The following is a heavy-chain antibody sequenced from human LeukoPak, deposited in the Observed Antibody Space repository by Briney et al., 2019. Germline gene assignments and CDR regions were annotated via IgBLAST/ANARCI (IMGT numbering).Heavy chain of an antibody. CDR1: GGSISSGSYY. Sequence: SQTLSLTCTVSGGSISSGSYYWSWIRQPAGKGLEWIGRIYTSGSTNYNPSLKSRVTISVDTSKNQFSLKLSSVTAADTAVYYCARAPEEGYCSSTSCHNAFDIWGQGTMVTVPS. V-gene: IGHV4-61*02. J-gene: IGHJ3*02. D-gene: IGHD2-2*02. CDR3: ARAPEEGYCSSTSCHNAFDI. CDR2: IYTSGST.